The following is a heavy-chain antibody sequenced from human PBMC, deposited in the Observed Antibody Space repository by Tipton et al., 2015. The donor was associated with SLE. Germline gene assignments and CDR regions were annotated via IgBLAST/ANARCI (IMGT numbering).Heavy chain of an antibody. CDR3: ARGSSGWYYFDY. J-gene: IGHJ4*02. V-gene: IGHV4-34*01. D-gene: IGHD6-19*01. Sequence: TLSLTCAVYGGSFSGYYWTWIRQPPGKGLEWIGEINHSGSTNYNPSLKSRVTISVDTSKNQFSLKLNSVTAADTAVYYCARGSSGWYYFDYWGQGTLVTVSS. CDR1: GGSFSGYY. CDR2: INHSGST.